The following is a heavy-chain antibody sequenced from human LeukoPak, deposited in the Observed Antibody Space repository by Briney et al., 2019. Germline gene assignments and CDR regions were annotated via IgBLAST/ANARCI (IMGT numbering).Heavy chain of an antibody. CDR1: GGSISSGDYY. CDR3: ARERVETTGSAGFDP. CDR2: IYYSGST. J-gene: IGHJ5*02. D-gene: IGHD4-17*01. V-gene: IGHV4-30-4*01. Sequence: SQTLSLTCTVSGGSISSGDYYWSWIRQPPGKGLEWIGYIYYSGSTYYNPSLKSRVTISVDTSKNQFSLKLSSVTAADTAVYYCARERVETTGSAGFDPWGQGTLVTVSS.